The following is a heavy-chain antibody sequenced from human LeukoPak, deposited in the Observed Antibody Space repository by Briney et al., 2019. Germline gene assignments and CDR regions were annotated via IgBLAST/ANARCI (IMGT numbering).Heavy chain of an antibody. CDR2: ISYDGSNK. V-gene: IGHV3-30-3*01. Sequence: PGGSLRLSCAASGFTFSIYAMHWVRQAPGKGLEWVAVISYDGSNKYYADSVKGRFTISRDNSKDTLYLQMNSLRAEDTAVYYCARDGWVTMETVDTASYFDYWGQGTLVTVSS. CDR1: GFTFSIYA. CDR3: ARDGWVTMETVDTASYFDY. J-gene: IGHJ4*02. D-gene: IGHD5-18*01.